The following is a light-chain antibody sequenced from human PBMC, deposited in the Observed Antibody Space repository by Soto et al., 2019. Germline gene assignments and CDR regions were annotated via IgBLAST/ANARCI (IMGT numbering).Light chain of an antibody. CDR2: DVS. V-gene: IGKV3-11*01. CDR1: QSVSNS. J-gene: IGKJ4*01. CDR3: QQYKNWPLT. Sequence: IVLTQSPATLSLSPGERVTLSCRASQSVSNSLAWYQQKPGQPPRLLIYDVSNRATGIPARFSGSGSGTDFTLTISSLQSEDFAVYYCQQYKNWPLTFGGGTKVDIK.